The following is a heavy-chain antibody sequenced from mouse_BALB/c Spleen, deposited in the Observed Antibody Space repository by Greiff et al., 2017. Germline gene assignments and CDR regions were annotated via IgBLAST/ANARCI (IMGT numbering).Heavy chain of an antibody. CDR1: GYAFSSSW. J-gene: IGHJ2*01. CDR3: ARYWARGYYFDY. V-gene: IGHV1-82*01. Sequence: QVQLQQSGPELVKPGASVKISCKASGYAFSSSWMNWVKQRPGQGLEWIGRIYPGDGDTNYNGKFKGKATLTADKSSSTAYMQLSSLTSVDSAVYFCARYWARGYYFDYWGQGTTLTVSS. CDR2: IYPGDGDT.